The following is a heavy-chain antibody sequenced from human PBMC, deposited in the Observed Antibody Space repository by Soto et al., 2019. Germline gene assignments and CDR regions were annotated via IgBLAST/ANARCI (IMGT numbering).Heavy chain of an antibody. CDR1: GDSISDYY. CDR3: ARDVGGTVTLEAAFDF. V-gene: IGHV4-59*01. Sequence: QVQLLASGPGLVKPSETLSLTCTVSGDSISDYYWSWIRQPPGKGLEWIGYIYYNGNTNYNPSLKSRVTMSVDTSKNQFSLRLSSVTAADTALYYCARDVGGTVTLEAAFDFGGQGTMVTVSS. CDR2: IYYNGNT. J-gene: IGHJ3*01. D-gene: IGHD4-17*01.